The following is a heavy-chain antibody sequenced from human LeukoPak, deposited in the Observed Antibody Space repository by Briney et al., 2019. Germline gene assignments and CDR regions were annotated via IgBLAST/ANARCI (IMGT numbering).Heavy chain of an antibody. D-gene: IGHD5-18*01. CDR3: ARVVGYQYYFDF. Sequence: GGSLRLSCAASGLTVSSYSMNWVRQAPGKGLEWVSYISSSSSTIYYADSVKGRFTISRDNAKNSLYLQMNSLRAEDTAVYYCARVVGYQYYFDFWGQGTLVTVSS. J-gene: IGHJ4*02. V-gene: IGHV3-48*01. CDR1: GLTVSSYS. CDR2: ISSSSSTI.